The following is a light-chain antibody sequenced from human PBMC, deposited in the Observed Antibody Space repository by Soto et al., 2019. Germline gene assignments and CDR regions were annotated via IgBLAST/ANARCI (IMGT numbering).Light chain of an antibody. CDR1: SGHSSYA. V-gene: IGLV4-69*01. Sequence: QSVLTQSPSASASLGASVRLTCTLSSGHSSYAIAWHQQQPEKGPRFLMRLDNDGSHIKGDGIPDRFSGSSSGAERYLTISSPQSDDEADYYCQTWGTGFQVFGGGTKVTVL. J-gene: IGLJ2*01. CDR3: QTWGTGFQV. CDR2: LDNDGSH.